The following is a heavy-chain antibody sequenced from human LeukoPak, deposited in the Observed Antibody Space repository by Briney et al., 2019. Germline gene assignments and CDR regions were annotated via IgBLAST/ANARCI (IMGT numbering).Heavy chain of an antibody. CDR1: GFTVSSNY. J-gene: IGHJ4*02. V-gene: IGHV3-23*01. D-gene: IGHD6-19*01. CDR2: ISGSGGST. CDR3: AKTEVAGPILGDY. Sequence: GGSLRLSCAASGFTVSSNYMSWVRQAPGRGLEWVSAISGSGGSTYYADSVKGRFTISRDNSKNTLYLQMNSLRAEDTAVYYCAKTEVAGPILGDYWGQGTLVTVSS.